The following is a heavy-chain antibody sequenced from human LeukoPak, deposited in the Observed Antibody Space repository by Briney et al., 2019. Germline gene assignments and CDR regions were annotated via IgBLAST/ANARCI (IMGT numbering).Heavy chain of an antibody. J-gene: IGHJ4*02. CDR2: FDPEDGET. D-gene: IGHD3-22*01. Sequence: ASVKVSCKVSGYTLTELSMHWVRQAPGKGLEWMGGFDPEDGETIYAQKFQGRVTMTEDTSTDTAYMELSSLRSEDTAVYYCARRSDDYDSSAYYHWGQGTLVTVSS. V-gene: IGHV1-24*01. CDR1: GYTLTELS. CDR3: ARRSDDYDSSAYYH.